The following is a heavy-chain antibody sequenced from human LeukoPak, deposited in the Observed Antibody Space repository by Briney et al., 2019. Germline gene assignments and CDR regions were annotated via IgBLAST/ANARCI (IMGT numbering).Heavy chain of an antibody. D-gene: IGHD3-3*01. CDR3: ARGFGATWRKSYYYYMDV. J-gene: IGHJ6*03. Sequence: ASVKVSCKASGYTFTSYAMNWVRQAPGQGLEGMGWINTNTGNPTYAQGFTGRFVFSLDTSVSTAYLQISSLKAEDTAVYYCARGFGATWRKSYYYYMDVWGKGTMVTVSS. V-gene: IGHV7-4-1*02. CDR1: GYTFTSYA. CDR2: INTNTGNP.